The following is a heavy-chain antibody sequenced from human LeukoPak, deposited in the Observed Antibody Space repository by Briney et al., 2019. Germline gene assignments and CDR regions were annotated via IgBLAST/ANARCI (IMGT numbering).Heavy chain of an antibody. CDR2: ISGSGDST. Sequence: PGGSLRLSCAASGFTFSSYAMSWVRQAPGKGLEWVSAISGSGDSTYYADSVKGRFTISRDNSKNTLYLQMNSLRAEDTAVYYCAKGTGYYYYYMDVWGKGTTVTVSS. J-gene: IGHJ6*03. CDR3: AKGTGYYYYYMDV. CDR1: GFTFSSYA. D-gene: IGHD1-14*01. V-gene: IGHV3-23*01.